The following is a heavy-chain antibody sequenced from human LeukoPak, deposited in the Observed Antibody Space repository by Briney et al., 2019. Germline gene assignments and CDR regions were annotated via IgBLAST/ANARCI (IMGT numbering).Heavy chain of an antibody. CDR1: GYTFTGYY. CDR3: ASXXVYYGMAV. J-gene: IGHJ6*02. Sequence: ASVKVSCKASGYTFTGYYIHWVRQAPGQGLEWMGWINPNSGGTNYAQKFQGKVTITRETSISTAYMEWSRLRPDAPAVYSCASXXVYYGMAVWGQGTTVPV. V-gene: IGHV1-2*02. CDR2: INPNSGGT.